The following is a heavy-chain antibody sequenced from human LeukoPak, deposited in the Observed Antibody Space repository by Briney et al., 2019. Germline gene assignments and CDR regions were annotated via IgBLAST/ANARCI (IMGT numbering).Heavy chain of an antibody. CDR3: ARGRVSGSGRNYYYYYMDV. D-gene: IGHD3-10*01. CDR2: INHSGST. V-gene: IGHV4-34*01. CDR1: GGSFSGYY. J-gene: IGHJ6*03. Sequence: SETLSLTCAVYGGSFSGYYWSWLRQPPGKGLEWIGEINHSGSTNYNPSLKSRVTISVDTSKNQFSLKLSSVTAADTAVYYCARGRVSGSGRNYYYYYMDVWGKGTTVTVSS.